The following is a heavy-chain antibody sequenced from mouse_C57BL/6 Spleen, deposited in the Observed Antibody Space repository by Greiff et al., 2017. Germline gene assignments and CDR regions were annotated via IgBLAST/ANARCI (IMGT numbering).Heavy chain of an antibody. J-gene: IGHJ2*01. D-gene: IGHD1-1*01. CDR3: ARDADYYGSSFDY. CDR1: GYTFTDYY. CDR2: INPYNGGT. Sequence: EVQLQQSGPVLVKPGASVKMSCKASGYTFTDYYMNWVKQSHGKSLEWIGVINPYNGGTSYNQKFKGKATLTVDKSSSTAYMELNSLTSEDSAVYYCARDADYYGSSFDYWGQGTTLTVSS. V-gene: IGHV1-19*01.